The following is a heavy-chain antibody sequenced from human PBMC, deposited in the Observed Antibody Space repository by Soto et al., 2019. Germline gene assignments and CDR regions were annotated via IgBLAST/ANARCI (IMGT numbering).Heavy chain of an antibody. CDR3: AKAVDYVWGSPLDD. Sequence: SLRLSCAPSGFTFNSYSINWVRHPPRKERKRVSYIRWNSCSIGYADSVKGRFTISRDNAKNSLYRQMYSLKAEDLALYHCAKAVDYVWGSPLDDSGQGTLVTDSS. J-gene: IGHJ4*02. V-gene: IGHV3-9*03. CDR2: IRWNSCSI. CDR1: GFTFNSYS. D-gene: IGHD3-16*01.